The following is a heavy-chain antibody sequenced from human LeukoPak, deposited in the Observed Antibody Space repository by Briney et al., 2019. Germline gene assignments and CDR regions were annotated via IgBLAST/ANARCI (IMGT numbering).Heavy chain of an antibody. CDR3: ASSRQWLVRDDYGMDV. CDR1: GYTFTGYY. D-gene: IGHD6-19*01. V-gene: IGHV1-46*01. Sequence: ASVKVSCKASGYTFTGYYMHWVRQAPGQGLDWMGIINPSGGSTSYAQKFQGRVTMTRDTSTSTVYMELSSLRSEDTAVYYCASSRQWLVRDDYGMDVWGQGTTVTVSS. J-gene: IGHJ6*02. CDR2: INPSGGST.